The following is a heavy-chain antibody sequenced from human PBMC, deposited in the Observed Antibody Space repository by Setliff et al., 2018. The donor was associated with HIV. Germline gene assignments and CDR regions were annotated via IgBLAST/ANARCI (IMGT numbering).Heavy chain of an antibody. V-gene: IGHV4-59*01. Sequence: KPSETLSLTCSVTGGSIRSYYWSWIRQSPGKGLEWIGYIYFSGSTSYNPSLKSRLTISVDTSKNQFSLKLSSVTAADTAVYYCARVGDLGSTYYFDYWGQGALVTVSS. D-gene: IGHD1-26*01. CDR1: GGSIRSYY. CDR3: ARVGDLGSTYYFDY. CDR2: IYFSGST. J-gene: IGHJ4*02.